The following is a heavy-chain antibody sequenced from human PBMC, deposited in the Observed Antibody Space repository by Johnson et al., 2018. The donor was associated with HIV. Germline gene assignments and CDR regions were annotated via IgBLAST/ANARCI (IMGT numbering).Heavy chain of an antibody. D-gene: IGHD3-22*01. CDR1: GFTVSNNY. J-gene: IGHJ3*02. CDR2: ISYDGSNK. Sequence: QVQLVESGGGLVQPGGSLTLSCVVSGFTVSNNYMSWVRKAPGKGLEWVAVISYDGSNKYYAESVKGRFTISRDNSKNTLYLQMNSLRAEDTAVYYCARERNMIVVDDDAFDIWGQGTMVTVSS. V-gene: IGHV3-30-3*01. CDR3: ARERNMIVVDDDAFDI.